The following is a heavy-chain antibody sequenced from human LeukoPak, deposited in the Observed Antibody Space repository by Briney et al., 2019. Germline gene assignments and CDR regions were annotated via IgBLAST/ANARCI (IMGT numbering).Heavy chain of an antibody. CDR2: IYSGGST. D-gene: IGHD6-13*01. CDR3: ARGRIAAAGTYWFDP. Sequence: ETLSLTCAVYGGSFSGYYWSWVRQAPGKGLEWVSVIYSGGSTYYADSVKGRFTISRDNSKNTLYLQMNSLRAEDTAVYYCARGRIAAAGTYWFDPWGQGTLVTVSS. J-gene: IGHJ5*02. V-gene: IGHV3-53*01. CDR1: GGSFSGYY.